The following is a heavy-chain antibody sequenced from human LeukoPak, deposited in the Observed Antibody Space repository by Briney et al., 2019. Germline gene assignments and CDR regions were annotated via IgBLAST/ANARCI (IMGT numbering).Heavy chain of an antibody. CDR1: GFTFSSYG. D-gene: IGHD6-19*01. V-gene: IGHV3-23*01. Sequence: GGSLRLSCAASGFTFSSYGMSWVRQAPGKGLEWVSGISGSGAITYYADAVTGRFTISRDNSKNALYLQMNSLRAEDTAVYYCANVGYRDSSVPGYWGQGTLVTVS. CDR2: ISGSGAIT. CDR3: ANVGYRDSSVPGY. J-gene: IGHJ4*02.